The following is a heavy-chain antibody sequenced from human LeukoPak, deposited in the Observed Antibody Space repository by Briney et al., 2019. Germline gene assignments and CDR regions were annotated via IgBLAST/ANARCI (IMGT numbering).Heavy chain of an antibody. CDR1: GFTVSSNY. CDR3: ARDTVYDSSAT. V-gene: IGHV3-66*01. CDR2: IYSGGST. D-gene: IGHD3-22*01. J-gene: IGHJ5*02. Sequence: GGSLRFSCAASGFTVSSNYMSWVRQAPGKGLEWVSVIYSGGSTYYADSVKGRFTISRDNSKNTLYLQMNSLRAEDTAVYYCARDTVYDSSATWGQGTLVTVTS.